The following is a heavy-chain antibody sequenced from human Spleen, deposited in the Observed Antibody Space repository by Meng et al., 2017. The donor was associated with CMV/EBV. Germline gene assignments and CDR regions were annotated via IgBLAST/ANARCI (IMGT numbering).Heavy chain of an antibody. D-gene: IGHD1-26*01. CDR2: INPKNGDT. Sequence: CKASGHTFTGYYMHWVRQAPGQGLEWMGWINPKNGDTNYAQKFQGRVTMTRDTSISTAYIELRRLRYDDTAVYYCARDGSGSNDWFDSWGQGTLVTVSS. J-gene: IGHJ5*01. V-gene: IGHV1-2*02. CDR3: ARDGSGSNDWFDS. CDR1: GHTFTGYY.